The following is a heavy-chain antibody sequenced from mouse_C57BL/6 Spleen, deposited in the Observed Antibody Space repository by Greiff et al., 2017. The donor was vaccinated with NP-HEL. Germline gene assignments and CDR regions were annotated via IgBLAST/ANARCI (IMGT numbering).Heavy chain of an antibody. CDR1: GYTFTSYW. D-gene: IGHD1-1*01. J-gene: IGHJ3*01. CDR2: INPSNGGT. V-gene: IGHV1-53*01. CDR3: AREGLTTGVAPRFAY. Sequence: QVQLQQPGTELVKPGASVKLSCKASGYTFTSYWMHWVKQRPGQGLEWIGNINPSNGGTNYNEKFKSKATLTVDKSSSTAYMQLSSLTSEDSAVYYCAREGLTTGVAPRFAYWGQGTLVTVSA.